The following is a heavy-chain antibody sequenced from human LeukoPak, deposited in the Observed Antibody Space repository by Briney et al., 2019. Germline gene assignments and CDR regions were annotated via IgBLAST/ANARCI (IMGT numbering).Heavy chain of an antibody. D-gene: IGHD6-19*01. CDR1: GGSISSYY. Sequence: PSETLSLTCTVSGGSISSYYWSWIRQPAGKGLEWIGRIYTSGSTNYNPSLKGRVTMSVDTSKNQFSLKLSSVTAADTAVYYCAREHRTSIAVAGTGVRGFDYWGQGTLVAVSS. J-gene: IGHJ4*02. V-gene: IGHV4-4*07. CDR3: AREHRTSIAVAGTGVRGFDY. CDR2: IYTSGST.